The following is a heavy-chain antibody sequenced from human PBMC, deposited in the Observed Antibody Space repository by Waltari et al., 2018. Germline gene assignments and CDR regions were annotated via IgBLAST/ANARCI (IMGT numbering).Heavy chain of an antibody. CDR2: INPNSGGT. V-gene: IGHV1-2*02. Sequence: QVQLVQSGAEVKKPGASVKVSCKASGYTFTGYYMHWVRQAPGQGLEWMGWINPNSGGTNYAQKFQGRVTMTRDTSISTAYMELSRLRSDDTAVYYCARSHSSSIFGVVTQNYYYYGMDVWGQGTTVTVSS. CDR1: GYTFTGYY. J-gene: IGHJ6*02. D-gene: IGHD3-3*01. CDR3: ARSHSSSIFGVVTQNYYYYGMDV.